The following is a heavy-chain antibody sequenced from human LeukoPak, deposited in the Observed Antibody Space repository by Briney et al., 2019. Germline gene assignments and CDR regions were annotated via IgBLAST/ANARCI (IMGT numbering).Heavy chain of an antibody. CDR2: ISWNSGSI. V-gene: IGHV3-9*01. D-gene: IGHD3-22*01. Sequence: GGSLRLSCAASGFTFDDYAMHWVRHAPGKGLEWVSGISWNSGSIGYADSVKGRFTISRDNAKNSLHLQMNSLRAEDTALYYCAKDRILYYDSSGYFDYWGQGTLVTVSS. CDR3: AKDRILYYDSSGYFDY. CDR1: GFTFDDYA. J-gene: IGHJ4*02.